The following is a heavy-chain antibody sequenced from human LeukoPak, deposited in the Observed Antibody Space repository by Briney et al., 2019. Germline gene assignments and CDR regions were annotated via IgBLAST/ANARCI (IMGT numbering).Heavy chain of an antibody. D-gene: IGHD1-26*01. Sequence: SGKVSCKTSGDRFTDYDMHWVRQAPGQGLEWMGRISPNYGGTNYAEKFHGRVTMTTDMSISTAYMELSRLRSDDTAIYYCARRSMPNLHSCFDPWGQGTLVTVSS. CDR1: GDRFTDYD. V-gene: IGHV1-2*06. CDR2: ISPNYGGT. CDR3: ARRSMPNLHSCFDP. J-gene: IGHJ5*02.